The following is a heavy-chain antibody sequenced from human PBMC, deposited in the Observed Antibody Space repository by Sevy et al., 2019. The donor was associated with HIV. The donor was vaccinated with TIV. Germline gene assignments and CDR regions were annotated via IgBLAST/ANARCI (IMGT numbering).Heavy chain of an antibody. Sequence: GGYLRLSCAASEFTVTSNYMSWVRQAPGKGLEWVSIIYSDGRTFYADSVKGRFTISRDSSKNTLFLQMNSLRDEDMAVYYCARGGSNSSAYQGGFDYWGQGTLVTVSS. CDR3: ARGGSNSSAYQGGFDY. D-gene: IGHD3-22*01. CDR1: EFTVTSNY. J-gene: IGHJ4*02. V-gene: IGHV3-53*01. CDR2: IYSDGRT.